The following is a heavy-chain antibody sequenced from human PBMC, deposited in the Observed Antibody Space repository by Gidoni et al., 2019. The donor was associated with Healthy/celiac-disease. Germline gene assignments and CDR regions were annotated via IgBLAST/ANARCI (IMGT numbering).Heavy chain of an antibody. V-gene: IGHV3-30*18. Sequence: QVQLVESGGGVVQPGRSRRLSCAASGFTFSSYGMHWVRQAPGKGLEWVAVISYDGSNKYYADSVKGRFTISRDNSKNTLYLQMNSLRAEDTAVYYCAKDAVVVPAARYYYYGMDVWGKGTTVTVSS. CDR2: ISYDGSNK. D-gene: IGHD2-2*01. J-gene: IGHJ6*04. CDR3: AKDAVVVPAARYYYYGMDV. CDR1: GFTFSSYG.